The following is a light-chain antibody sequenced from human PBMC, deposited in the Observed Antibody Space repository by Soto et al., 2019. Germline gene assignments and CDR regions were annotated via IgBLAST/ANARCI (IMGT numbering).Light chain of an antibody. CDR2: QDT. CDR1: KLGDNY. J-gene: IGLJ1*01. CDR3: QAWDSTTAV. V-gene: IGLV3-1*01. Sequence: SSELTQPPSVSVSPGQTASITCSGDKLGDNYVCWYQQKPGQSPVLVIYQDTKRPSGIPERFSGSNSGNTATLTISGTQAMDEADYYCQAWDSTTAVFGTGTKVTVL.